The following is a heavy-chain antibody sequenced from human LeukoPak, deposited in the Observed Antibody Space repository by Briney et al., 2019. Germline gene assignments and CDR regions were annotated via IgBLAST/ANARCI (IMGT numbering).Heavy chain of an antibody. CDR3: ARTPQYSSSWPDFDY. CDR1: GFTFSDYY. CDR2: ISSSGSTI. V-gene: IGHV3-11*04. J-gene: IGHJ4*02. Sequence: PGGSLRLSCAASGFTFSDYYMSWIRQAPGKGLEWVSYISSSGSTIYYADSVKGRFTISRDNAKNSLYLQMNSLRAEDTAVYYCARTPQYSSSWPDFDYWGQGTLVTVSS. D-gene: IGHD6-13*01.